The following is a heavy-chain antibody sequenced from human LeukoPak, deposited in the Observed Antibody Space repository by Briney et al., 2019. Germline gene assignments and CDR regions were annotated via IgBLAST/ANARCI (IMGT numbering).Heavy chain of an antibody. V-gene: IGHV4-61*02. J-gene: IGHJ4*02. D-gene: IGHD4-17*01. Sequence: PSQTLSLTCTVSGGSINSGSYYWSWIRQPAGKGLEWIGRIYTSGSTKYNPSLKSRVTISVDTSKNQFSLKLSSVTAADTAVYYCARNDYGDYEVDYWGQGTLVTVSS. CDR2: IYTSGST. CDR1: GGSINSGSYY. CDR3: ARNDYGDYEVDY.